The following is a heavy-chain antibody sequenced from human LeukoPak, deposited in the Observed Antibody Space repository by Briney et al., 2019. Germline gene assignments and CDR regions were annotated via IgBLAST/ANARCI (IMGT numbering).Heavy chain of an antibody. CDR2: IIPKFGTT. J-gene: IGHJ4*02. Sequence: SVKVPCKTSGDTFSNDAISWVRQAPGQGPEWMGDIIPKFGTTNYAQKFRGRVSITTDDSTTTAYMELSRLKSDDTAVYYCARRSRQPRHAYFDYWGLGTLVTVSS. CDR1: GDTFSNDA. CDR3: ARRSRQPRHAYFDY. D-gene: IGHD1-1*01. V-gene: IGHV1-69*05.